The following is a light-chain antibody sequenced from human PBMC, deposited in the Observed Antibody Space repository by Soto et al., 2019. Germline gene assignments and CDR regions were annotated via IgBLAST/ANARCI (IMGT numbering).Light chain of an antibody. V-gene: IGKV1-17*03. CDR2: GAS. Sequence: DIQMTQSPPAMSASVGDRVTITCRASQGIHKYLAWFQQKPGKVPKRLIYGASNLQSGVPSRFSGSGSGTEFTLTISSLQPEDFATYYCLQHNFYPPTFGQGTRLE. CDR3: LQHNFYPPT. J-gene: IGKJ5*01. CDR1: QGIHKY.